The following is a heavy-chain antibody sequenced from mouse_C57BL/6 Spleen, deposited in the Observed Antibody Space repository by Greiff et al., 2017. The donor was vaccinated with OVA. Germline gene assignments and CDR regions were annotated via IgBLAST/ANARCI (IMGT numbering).Heavy chain of an antibody. Sequence: VKLMESGAELMKPGASVKLSCKATGFTFTGYWIEWVKQRPGHGLEWIGEILPGSGSTNYNEKFKGKATFTADTSPNSAYMQLRSLQTKDSAIYSFATGTFDYGGQGTTLTVSS. J-gene: IGHJ2*01. D-gene: IGHD4-1*01. V-gene: IGHV1-9*01. CDR2: ILPGSGST. CDR1: GFTFTGYW. CDR3: ATGTFDY.